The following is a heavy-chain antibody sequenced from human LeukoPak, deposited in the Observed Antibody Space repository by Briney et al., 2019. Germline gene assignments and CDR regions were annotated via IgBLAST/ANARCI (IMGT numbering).Heavy chain of an antibody. D-gene: IGHD6-19*01. Sequence: GASVKVPCKASGYTFTSYGISWVRQAPGQGLEWMGWISAYNGNTNYAQKLQGRVTMTTDTSTSTAYMELRSLRSDDTAVYYCARDLSSSGWYGYDYWGQGTLVTVSS. V-gene: IGHV1-18*01. J-gene: IGHJ4*02. CDR3: ARDLSSSGWYGYDY. CDR2: ISAYNGNT. CDR1: GYTFTSYG.